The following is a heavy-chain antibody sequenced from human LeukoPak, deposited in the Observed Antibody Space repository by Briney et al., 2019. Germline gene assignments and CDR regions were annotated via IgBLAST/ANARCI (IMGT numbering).Heavy chain of an antibody. CDR3: ARGNIAVAGTRSAFDY. CDR2: ISGSGTNT. Sequence: GGSLRLSCAASGFTFSSYGMSWVRQAPGKGLEWVSGISGSGTNTNYADSVKGRFTISRDNAKNTLYLQMNSLRAEDTAVYYCARGNIAVAGTRSAFDYWGQGTLVTVSS. CDR1: GFTFSSYG. D-gene: IGHD6-19*01. J-gene: IGHJ4*02. V-gene: IGHV3-23*01.